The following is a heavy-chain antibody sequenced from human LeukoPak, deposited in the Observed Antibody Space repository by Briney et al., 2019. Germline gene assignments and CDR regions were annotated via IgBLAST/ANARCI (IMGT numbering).Heavy chain of an antibody. D-gene: IGHD1-26*01. CDR2: IIPILGIA. J-gene: IGHJ3*02. CDR3: ARIVGATDAFDI. Sequence: SVKVSCKASGGTFSSYAISWVRQAPGQGLEWMGRIIPILGIANYAQRFQGRVTITADKSTSTAYMELSSLRSEDTAVYYCARIVGATDAFDIWGQGTMVTVSS. V-gene: IGHV1-69*04. CDR1: GGTFSSYA.